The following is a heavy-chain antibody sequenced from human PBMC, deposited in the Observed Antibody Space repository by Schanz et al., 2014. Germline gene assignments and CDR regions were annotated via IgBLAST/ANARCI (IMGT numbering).Heavy chain of an antibody. CDR1: GFSFGNYG. Sequence: EVQLLESGGGLVEPGGSLRLSCAASGFSFGNYGMSWVRQAPGKGLEWVSAMNESHSTIYYADSVKGRFTISSDNSKSTLYLQMSSLRAEDTAVYYCAKSQGSSFDSLGQGTLVTVSS. J-gene: IGHJ4*02. V-gene: IGHV3-23*01. D-gene: IGHD6-13*01. CDR3: AKSQGSSFDS. CDR2: MNESHSTI.